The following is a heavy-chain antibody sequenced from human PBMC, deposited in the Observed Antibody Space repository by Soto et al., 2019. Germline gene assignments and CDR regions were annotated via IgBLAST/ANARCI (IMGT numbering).Heavy chain of an antibody. CDR2: INSDGSST. CDR1: GFTFSSYW. J-gene: IGHJ6*02. CDR3: ARLSYSSGYQEDVYYYYYGMDV. Sequence: GGSLRLSCAASGFTFSSYWMHWVRQAPGKGLVWVSRINSDGSSTSYADSVKGRFTISRDNAKNTQYLQMNSLRAEDTAVYYCARLSYSSGYQEDVYYYYYGMDVWGQGTTVTVSS. V-gene: IGHV3-74*01. D-gene: IGHD6-19*01.